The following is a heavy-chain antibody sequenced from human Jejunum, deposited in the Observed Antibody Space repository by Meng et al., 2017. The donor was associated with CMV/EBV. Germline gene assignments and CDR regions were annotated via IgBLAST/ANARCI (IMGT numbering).Heavy chain of an antibody. CDR2: IFYSRST. Sequence: TLSGGSLRSYYWSWIRQPPGKGLEWIGYIFYSRSTNYNPSLKSRVTISVDTSKNQFSLNLRSVTAADTAVYYCAGSYNWNYVSFDYWGLGTLVTVSS. CDR1: GGSLRSYY. CDR3: AGSYNWNYVSFDY. D-gene: IGHD1-7*01. J-gene: IGHJ4*02. V-gene: IGHV4-59*01.